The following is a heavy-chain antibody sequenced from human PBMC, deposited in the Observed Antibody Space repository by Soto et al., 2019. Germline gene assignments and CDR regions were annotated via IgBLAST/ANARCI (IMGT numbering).Heavy chain of an antibody. J-gene: IGHJ5*02. D-gene: IGHD6-19*01. V-gene: IGHV4-34*01. CDR3: ARVGLYSSGWSDFLYWFDP. Sequence: QVQLQQWGAGLLKPSETLSLTCAVYGGSFSGYYWSWIRQPPGKGLEWIGEINHSGSTNYNPSLKSRVTISVDTSKNQFSLKLSSVTAADTAVYYCARVGLYSSGWSDFLYWFDPWGQGTLVTVSS. CDR2: INHSGST. CDR1: GGSFSGYY.